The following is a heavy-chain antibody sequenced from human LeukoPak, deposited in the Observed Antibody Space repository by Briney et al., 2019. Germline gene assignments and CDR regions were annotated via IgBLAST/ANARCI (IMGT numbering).Heavy chain of an antibody. CDR1: GYTFTSYG. Sequence: ASVKVSCKASGYTFTSYGISWVRQAPGQGLEWMGWISAYNGNTNYAQKLQGRVTMTTDTSTSTAYMELRSLRSDDTAVYYCARVPVYCSGGSCYSLNCYYGMDVWGQGTTVTVSS. CDR3: ARVPVYCSGGSCYSLNCYYGMDV. D-gene: IGHD2-15*01. J-gene: IGHJ6*02. CDR2: ISAYNGNT. V-gene: IGHV1-18*01.